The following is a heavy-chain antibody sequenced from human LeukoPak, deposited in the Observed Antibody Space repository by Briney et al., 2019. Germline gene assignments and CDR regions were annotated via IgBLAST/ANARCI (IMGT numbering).Heavy chain of an antibody. CDR1: GFTFSSYW. CDR3: AKAPPGYQSGGMDV. J-gene: IGHJ6*02. D-gene: IGHD5-12*01. CDR2: INSDGSST. V-gene: IGHV3-74*01. Sequence: GGSLRLSCAASGFTFSSYWMHWVRQAPGKGLVWVSRINSDGSSTSYADSVKGRFTISRDNAKNTLYLQMNSLRAEDTAVYYCAKAPPGYQSGGMDVWGQGTTVTVSS.